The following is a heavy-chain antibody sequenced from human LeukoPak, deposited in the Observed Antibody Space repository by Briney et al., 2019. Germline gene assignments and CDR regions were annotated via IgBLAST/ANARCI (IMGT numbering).Heavy chain of an antibody. CDR3: ARVSYDMLTGHYTVFYGMDV. CDR2: IYHSGST. CDR1: GDSISSNNW. D-gene: IGHD3-9*01. J-gene: IGHJ6*02. V-gene: IGHV4-4*02. Sequence: SETLSLTCAVSGDSISSNNWWSWVRQPPGKGLEWTGEIYHSGSTNYNPSLKSRVTISVDKSKNQFSLKLTSVTAADTAVYYCARVSYDMLTGHYTVFYGMDVWGQGTTVTVSS.